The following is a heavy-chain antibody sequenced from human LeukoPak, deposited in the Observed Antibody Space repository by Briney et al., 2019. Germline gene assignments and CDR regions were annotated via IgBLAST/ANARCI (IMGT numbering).Heavy chain of an antibody. J-gene: IGHJ6*02. CDR2: ISSSSSYI. CDR1: GFTFSSYG. D-gene: IGHD3-3*01. Sequence: PGGSLRLSCAASGFTFSSYGMHWVRQAPGKGLEWVSSISSSSSYIYYADSVKGRFTISRDNAKNSLYLQMNSLRAEDTAVYYCARDCWYYDFWSGLHGVYYYGMDVWGQGTTVTVSS. CDR3: ARDCWYYDFWSGLHGVYYYGMDV. V-gene: IGHV3-21*01.